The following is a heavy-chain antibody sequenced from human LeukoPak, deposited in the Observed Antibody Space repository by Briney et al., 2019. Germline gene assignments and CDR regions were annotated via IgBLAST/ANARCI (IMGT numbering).Heavy chain of an antibody. V-gene: IGHV1-69*04. CDR3: AREMDSSGYNYGMDV. CDR2: IIPILGIA. J-gene: IGHJ6*02. CDR1: GGTFSSYA. Sequence: SVKVSCKASGGTFSSYAISWVRQAPGQGLEWMGRIIPILGIANYAQKFQGRVTITADKSTSTAYMELSSLRSEDTAVYYCAREMDSSGYNYGMDVWGQGTTVTVSS. D-gene: IGHD3-22*01.